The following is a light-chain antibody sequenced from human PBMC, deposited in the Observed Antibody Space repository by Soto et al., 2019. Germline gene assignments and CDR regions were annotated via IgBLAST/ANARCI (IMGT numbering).Light chain of an antibody. V-gene: IGKV1-39*01. Sequence: DVQMTKCISKQPETVGDRVSITLRASQSISSYLAWYQQKPGKAPKLLIYAASTLQSGVPSRFSGSGSGTDFTLTISSLQPEDFATYYCQQSYSTRITFGQGTRLEIK. CDR2: AAS. J-gene: IGKJ5*01. CDR3: QQSYSTRIT. CDR1: QSISSY.